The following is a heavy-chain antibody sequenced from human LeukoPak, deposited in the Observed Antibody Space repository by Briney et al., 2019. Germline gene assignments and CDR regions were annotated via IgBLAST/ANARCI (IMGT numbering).Heavy chain of an antibody. CDR3: ATGYMYLHPDGGHDY. J-gene: IGHJ4*02. CDR2: FDPEDGET. CDR1: GYTLTELS. D-gene: IGHD2-2*02. Sequence: ASVKVSCKVSGYTLTELSMHWVRQAPGKGLEWMGGFDPEDGETIYAQKFQGRVTMTEDTSTDTAYMELSSLRSEDTAVYYCATGYMYLHPDGGHDYWGQGTLVTVSS. V-gene: IGHV1-24*01.